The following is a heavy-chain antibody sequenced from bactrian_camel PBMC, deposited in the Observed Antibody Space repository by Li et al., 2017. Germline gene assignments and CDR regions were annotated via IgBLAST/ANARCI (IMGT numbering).Heavy chain of an antibody. V-gene: IGHV3S63*01. CDR3: AAEDMRVGGLGTRCVRNEYNY. CDR1: GFTFDDSD. J-gene: IGHJ4*01. D-gene: IGHD5*01. CDR2: ISSDGTT. Sequence: HVQLVESGGGSVQAGGSLRLSCTVSGFTFDDSDMGWYRQAPGNECELVSSISSDGTTYYADSVKGRFTISQDNAKNTVYLQMNSLKPEDTAVYYCAAEDMRVGGLGTRCVRNEYNYWGQGTQVTVS.